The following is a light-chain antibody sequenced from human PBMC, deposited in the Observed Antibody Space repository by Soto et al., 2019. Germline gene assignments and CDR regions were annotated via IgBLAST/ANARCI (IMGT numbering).Light chain of an antibody. CDR2: KAS. CDR1: QSVSNW. J-gene: IGKJ2*02. V-gene: IGKV1-5*03. CDR3: QQYISAST. Sequence: DIQMTQSPSTLSAFVGDRVTITCRASQSVSNWLAWYQQKPGKAPRLLISKASTLESGVPSRFSGSGSGTEFTLSISSLQPEDFANYYCQQYISASTFGQGTKLEIK.